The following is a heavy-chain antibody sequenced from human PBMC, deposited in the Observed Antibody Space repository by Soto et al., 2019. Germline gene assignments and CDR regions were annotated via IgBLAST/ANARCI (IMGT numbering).Heavy chain of an antibody. CDR3: TTSVTGTPRAIDY. V-gene: IGHV3-15*01. D-gene: IGHD1-7*01. CDR2: IKSRFDGGRI. CDR1: GFTFSGAW. Sequence: EVHLVESGGGPVKPGGSLRLSCAASGFTFSGAWMSGFAQVQGKGREGIGRIKSRFDGGRINYAASVKGRFSISRDDSANTLFLQMNSLKTEDTAVYFCTTSVTGTPRAIDYWGQGTLVTVSS. J-gene: IGHJ4*02.